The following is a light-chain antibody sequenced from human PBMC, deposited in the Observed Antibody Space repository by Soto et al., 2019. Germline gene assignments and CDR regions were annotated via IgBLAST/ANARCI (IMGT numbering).Light chain of an antibody. V-gene: IGKV1-12*01. CDR1: QGISSW. J-gene: IGKJ4*01. CDR3: QQANNFPLT. Sequence: DIQMTQSPSSVSASVGDRVSITCRASQGISSWLAWYQQKPGRAPKLLIYTGSSLQSGVPSRFSGTGSGTDFTLTISILQPEDVATSYCQQANNFPLTFGGGTKVEIK. CDR2: TGS.